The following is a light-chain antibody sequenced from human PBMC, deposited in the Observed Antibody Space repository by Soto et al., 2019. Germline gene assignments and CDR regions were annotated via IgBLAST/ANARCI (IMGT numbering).Light chain of an antibody. CDR1: SSDVGGYNY. J-gene: IGLJ2*01. Sequence: QSVLTQPASVSGSPGQSITISCTGTSSDVGGYNYVSWYQQHPGKAPKLMIYEVSNRPSGVYNRFSGSKSGNTASLTISGLQAEDEADYYCSSYTSSSIVFGGGTKLTVL. CDR3: SSYTSSSIV. V-gene: IGLV2-14*01. CDR2: EVS.